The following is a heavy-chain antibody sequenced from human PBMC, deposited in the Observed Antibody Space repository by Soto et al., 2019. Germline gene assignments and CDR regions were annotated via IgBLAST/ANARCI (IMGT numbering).Heavy chain of an antibody. Sequence: ASVKVSCKATGYTFTSYYMHWVRQAPGQGLEWMGRISAYNGNTSYAQKLQGRVTMTTDTSTSTAYMELRSLRSDDTAVYYCARWFGELTYYYYYMDVWGKGTTVTVSS. CDR1: GYTFTSYY. D-gene: IGHD3-10*01. CDR3: ARWFGELTYYYYYMDV. V-gene: IGHV1-18*04. CDR2: ISAYNGNT. J-gene: IGHJ6*03.